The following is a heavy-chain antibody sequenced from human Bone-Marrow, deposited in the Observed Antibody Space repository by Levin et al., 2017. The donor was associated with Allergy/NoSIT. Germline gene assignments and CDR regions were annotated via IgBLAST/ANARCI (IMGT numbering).Heavy chain of an antibody. CDR2: IYHTGNT. CDR3: AKGGWYGEAFHI. D-gene: IGHD3-10*01. V-gene: IGHV4-4*01. CDR1: GGSITNSDW. Sequence: KTGGSLRLSCAVSGGSITNSDWWSWVRQPPGQGLEWIGEIYHTGNTNYNPSLQSRVTISVDKSKNQFSLRLTSVSAADTALYFCAKGGWYGEAFHIWGQGTMVTVSS. J-gene: IGHJ3*02.